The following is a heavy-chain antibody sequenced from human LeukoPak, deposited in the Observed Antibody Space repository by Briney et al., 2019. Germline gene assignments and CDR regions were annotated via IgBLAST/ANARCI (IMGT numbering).Heavy chain of an antibody. CDR1: GFTFSNYA. J-gene: IGHJ4*02. D-gene: IGHD6-6*01. Sequence: GGSLRLSCAASGFTFSNYALSWVRQAPGKGLEWVSDISGSGGSTYYADSVKGRFTISRDNSKNTMYLQMNSLRAEDTAVYYCAKHGDSSSSSVYRINYYFDYWGQGTLVTVSS. V-gene: IGHV3-23*01. CDR3: AKHGDSSSSSVYRINYYFDY. CDR2: ISGSGGST.